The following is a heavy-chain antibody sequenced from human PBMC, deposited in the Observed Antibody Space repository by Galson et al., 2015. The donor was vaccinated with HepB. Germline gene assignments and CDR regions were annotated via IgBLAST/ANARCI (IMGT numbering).Heavy chain of an antibody. V-gene: IGHV3-15*01. D-gene: IGHD1-26*01. CDR3: TTEGVGATAFDY. Sequence: SLRLSCAASGFTFSNAWMSWVRQAPGKGLEWVGRIKSKTDGGTTDYAAPVKGRFTISRDDSKNTLYLRMNSLKTEDTAVYYCTTEGVGATAFDYWGQGTLVTVSS. CDR1: GFTFSNAW. J-gene: IGHJ4*02. CDR2: IKSKTDGGTT.